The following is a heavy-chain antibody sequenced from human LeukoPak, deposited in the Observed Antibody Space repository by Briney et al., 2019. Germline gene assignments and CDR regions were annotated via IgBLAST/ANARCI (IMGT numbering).Heavy chain of an antibody. CDR2: TYYRSKWFN. J-gene: IGHJ5*02. Sequence: SQTLSLTCVISGDSVSSNSAAWNWIRQSPSRGLEWLGRTYYRSKWFNDYAVSVKSRITIKPDTSKSQFSLQLNSVTPEDTAVYYCTGEPEQQLVRAWFVPWGQGTLVTVSS. CDR3: TGEPEQQLVRAWFVP. CDR1: GDSVSSNSAA. V-gene: IGHV6-1*01. D-gene: IGHD6-13*01.